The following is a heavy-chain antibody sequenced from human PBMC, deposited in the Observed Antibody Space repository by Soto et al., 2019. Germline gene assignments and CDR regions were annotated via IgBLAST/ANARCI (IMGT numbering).Heavy chain of an antibody. CDR3: ASHSGSSPEGRYYYGMAA. Sequence: SVNGFRRSSEGTVSSEGITWVRPAPGQRLQWMGGIISIFGTADYAQKFQGRVTITADESTSTAYMELSSLRSEDTAVYYFASHSGSSPEGRYYYGMAAWGQGTTVNVS. V-gene: IGHV1-69*13. D-gene: IGHD1-26*01. J-gene: IGHJ6*02. CDR2: IISIFGTA. CDR1: EGTVSSEG.